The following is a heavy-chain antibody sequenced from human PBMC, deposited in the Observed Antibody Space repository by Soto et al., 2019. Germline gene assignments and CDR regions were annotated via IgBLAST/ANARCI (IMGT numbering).Heavy chain of an antibody. CDR3: ARADYEILTGSYAMDL. V-gene: IGHV4-4*07. J-gene: IGHJ6*02. CDR1: DDFISSYY. D-gene: IGHD3-9*01. CDR2: VSTNGAT. Sequence: PSETLSLTCTVSDDFISSYYWNWIRQPAGKGLEWIGRVSTNGATNYNPSLESRVTMSVDTSKNQFSLKLTSVTAADTAVYFCARADYEILTGSYAMDLWGQGTTVPVS.